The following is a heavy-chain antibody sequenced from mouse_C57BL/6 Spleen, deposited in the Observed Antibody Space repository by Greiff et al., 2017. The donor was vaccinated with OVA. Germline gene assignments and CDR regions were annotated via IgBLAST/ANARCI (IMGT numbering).Heavy chain of an antibody. CDR3: ASNWDGAY. J-gene: IGHJ3*01. D-gene: IGHD4-1*02. V-gene: IGHV3-6*01. CDR1: GYSITSGYY. CDR2: ISYDGSN. Sequence: ESGPGLVKPSQSLSLTCSVTGYSITSGYYWNWIRQFPGNKLEWMGYISYDGSNNYNPSLKNQISITLDTSKNQFFLKLNSVTTEDTATYYGASNWDGAYWGQGTLVTVSA.